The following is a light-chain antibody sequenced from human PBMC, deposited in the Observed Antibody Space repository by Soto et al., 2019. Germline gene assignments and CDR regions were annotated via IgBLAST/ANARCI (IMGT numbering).Light chain of an antibody. CDR2: GAY. CDR1: QSVRTIS. V-gene: IGKV3D-7*01. Sequence: EIVLTQSPATLSLSPGDRATLSCRASQSVRTISLSWYQQKPGQAPRLLMYGAYTRASGVPGRFSGSGSGTDFTLNINSLQPEDFAVYYCHQDYDFPRTFGGGTKVDIK. CDR3: HQDYDFPRT. J-gene: IGKJ4*01.